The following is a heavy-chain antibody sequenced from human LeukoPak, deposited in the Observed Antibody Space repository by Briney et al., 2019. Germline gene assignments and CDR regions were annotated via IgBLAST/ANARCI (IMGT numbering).Heavy chain of an antibody. V-gene: IGHV1-46*01. CDR2: INPSGGST. CDR3: ARTVAARPYFDY. CDR1: GYAFTSYY. Sequence: ASVKVSCKASGYAFTSYYMHWVRQAPGQGLEWMGIINPSGGSTSYAQKFQGRVTMTRDASTSTVYMELSSLRSEDTAVYYCARTVAARPYFDYWGQGTLVTVSS. D-gene: IGHD6-6*01. J-gene: IGHJ4*02.